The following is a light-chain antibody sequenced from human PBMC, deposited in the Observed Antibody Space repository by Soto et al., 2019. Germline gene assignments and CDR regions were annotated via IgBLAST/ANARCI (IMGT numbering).Light chain of an antibody. CDR3: QQTYRTPWT. CDR1: QSISSH. Sequence: DIQMTQSPSSLSASVGDRVTITCRASQSISSHLNWYQQKPGKVTKLLIYAASSLHSGVPSRFSGSGSGTDFTLTISSLQPEDFATFYCQQTYRTPWTFGQGAKVKI. J-gene: IGKJ1*01. CDR2: AAS. V-gene: IGKV1-39*01.